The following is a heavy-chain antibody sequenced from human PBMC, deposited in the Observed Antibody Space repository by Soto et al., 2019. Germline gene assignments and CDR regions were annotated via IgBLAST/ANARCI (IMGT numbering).Heavy chain of an antibody. V-gene: IGHV2-70*01. CDR1: GFSLSTSGMC. CDR3: ARILSYYDSSGYYRDLPGYYYGMDV. Sequence: GSGPTLVNPTHTLTLTCTFSGFSLSTSGMCVSWIRQPPGKALEWLALIDWDDDKYYSTSLKTRLTISKDTSKNEVVLTMTNMDPVDTATYYCARILSYYDSSGYYRDLPGYYYGMDVWGQGTTVTVSS. J-gene: IGHJ6*02. D-gene: IGHD3-22*01. CDR2: IDWDDDK.